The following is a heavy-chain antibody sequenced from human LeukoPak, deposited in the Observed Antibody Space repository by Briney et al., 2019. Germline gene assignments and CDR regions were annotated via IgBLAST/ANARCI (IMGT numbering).Heavy chain of an antibody. CDR3: AGFVWLGGSPGSWFDS. CDR1: GGSITSHF. J-gene: IGHJ5*01. V-gene: IGHV4-59*11. Sequence: SGTLSLTCSVSGGSITSHFWSWVRQPPGKGLEWIGDIHYSGSDNYNASPQSRVTTSPDATTKQLFLKLKYMPAAETAVSYYAGFVWLGGSPGSWFDSWGQGTLVTVSS. D-gene: IGHD3-10*01. CDR2: IHYSGSD.